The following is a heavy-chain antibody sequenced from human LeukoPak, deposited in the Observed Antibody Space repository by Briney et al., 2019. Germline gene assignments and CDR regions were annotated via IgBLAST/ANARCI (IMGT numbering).Heavy chain of an antibody. CDR3: ARGRIGSSWYYYYGMDV. CDR1: GGSFSGYY. CDR2: INHSGST. V-gene: IGHV4-34*01. Sequence: SETLSPTCAVYGGSFSGYYWSWIRQPPGKGLEWIGEINHSGSTNYNPSLKSRVTVSVDTSKNQFSLKLSSVTAADTAVYYCARGRIGSSWYYYYGMDVWGQGTPVTVSS. D-gene: IGHD6-13*01. J-gene: IGHJ6*02.